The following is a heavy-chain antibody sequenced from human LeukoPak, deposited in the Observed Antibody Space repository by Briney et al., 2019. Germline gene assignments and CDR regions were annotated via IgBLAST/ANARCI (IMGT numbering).Heavy chain of an antibody. CDR1: GFTFRTYA. Sequence: GGSLRLSCAASGFTFRTYAMSWVRQAPGKGPEWVSGISGSGGSTYYADSVKGRFTISRDNTKNTLYLQMNSLRAEDTAVYYCAKEGDFYDILTDYWGQGTLVTVSS. J-gene: IGHJ4*02. V-gene: IGHV3-23*01. CDR2: ISGSGGST. CDR3: AKEGDFYDILTDY. D-gene: IGHD3-9*01.